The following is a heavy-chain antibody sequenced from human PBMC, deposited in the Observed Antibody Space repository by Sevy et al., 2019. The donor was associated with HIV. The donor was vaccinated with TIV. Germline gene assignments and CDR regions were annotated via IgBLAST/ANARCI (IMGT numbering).Heavy chain of an antibody. D-gene: IGHD1-1*01. CDR1: GYSFTSYW. J-gene: IGHJ4*02. CDR2: IYPGDSDT. Sequence: GESLKISCKGSGYSFTSYWIGWVRQMPGKGLEWMGIIYPGDSDTRYSPSFQGQVTISADKSIGTAYLQWSSLKASDTAMYYCARHFFGRDGTPYYFDYWGQGTLVTVSS. V-gene: IGHV5-51*01. CDR3: ARHFFGRDGTPYYFDY.